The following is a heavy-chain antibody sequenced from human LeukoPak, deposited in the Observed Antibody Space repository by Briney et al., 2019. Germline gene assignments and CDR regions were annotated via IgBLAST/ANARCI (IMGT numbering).Heavy chain of an antibody. V-gene: IGHV5-51*01. Sequence: GESLKISCKGSGYSFTSYWIGWGRQVSGKGLGWMGIIYSGDSDTRYSPSFEGQVTISPDKSINDAYLQWSSLKASDTAMYYCARRPGDEWDYWGQGTLVTVSS. CDR1: GYSFTSYW. CDR2: IYSGDSDT. CDR3: ARRPGDEWDY. J-gene: IGHJ4*02. D-gene: IGHD3-10*01.